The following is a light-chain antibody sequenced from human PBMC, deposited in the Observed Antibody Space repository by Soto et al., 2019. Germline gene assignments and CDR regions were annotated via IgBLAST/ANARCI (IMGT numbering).Light chain of an antibody. J-gene: IGKJ1*01. CDR2: SAS. V-gene: IGKV3-15*01. Sequence: DIVMTQSPLTLSVSPGESATLSCRASERVSTNLAWYQQTPGQAPRLLIYSASRRPTDIPVRFSGSGSGEEFTLTISSLQSEDFAIYYCQQYNNLPPTFGQGTKVDIK. CDR3: QQYNNLPPT. CDR1: ERVSTN.